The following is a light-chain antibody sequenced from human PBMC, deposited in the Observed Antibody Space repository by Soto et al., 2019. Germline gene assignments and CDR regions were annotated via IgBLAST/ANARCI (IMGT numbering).Light chain of an antibody. CDR3: AAWDDSLSGAV. CDR2: SND. CDR1: NSNIGSNT. V-gene: IGLV1-44*01. Sequence: QSVLTQPPSASGTPGQGVTIPCSGSNSNIGSNTVSWYQQLPATAPKLLIYSNDQRPSGVPDRFSGSKSGTSAPLAISGLQSEDEADYYCAAWDDSLSGAVFGGGTQLTVL. J-gene: IGLJ7*01.